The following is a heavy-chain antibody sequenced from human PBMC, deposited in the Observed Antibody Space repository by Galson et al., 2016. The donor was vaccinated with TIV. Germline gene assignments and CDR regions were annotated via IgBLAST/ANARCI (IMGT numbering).Heavy chain of an antibody. CDR2: ISYYGSDK. D-gene: IGHD4-11*01. CDR3: ARGDYPATVTTYYYYGMDV. V-gene: IGHV3-30-3*01. Sequence: SLRLSCAASGFAFSTYAMHWVRQAPGKGLEWVALISYYGSDKYYADSVKGRFTISRGNSKNTLYLQMNNLRAEDTAVYYCARGDYPATVTTYYYYGMDVRGQGTTVTVSS. CDR1: GFAFSTYA. J-gene: IGHJ6*02.